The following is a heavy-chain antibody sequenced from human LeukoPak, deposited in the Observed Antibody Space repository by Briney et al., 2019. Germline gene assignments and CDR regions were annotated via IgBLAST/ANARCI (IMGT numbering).Heavy chain of an antibody. CDR1: GYTFTSYG. V-gene: IGHV1-18*01. CDR3: ARSDYGSSTSCYPGLED. CDR2: MNAYNGKK. Sequence: ASVKVSCKASGYTFTSYGISWVRQARGKGREWMGGMNAYNGKKNNVQKLQGRVTMTTVTSTSTAYMELRCLRSDDTAVYYCARSDYGSSTSCYPGLEDWGQGTLVTVSS. D-gene: IGHD2-2*01. J-gene: IGHJ4*02.